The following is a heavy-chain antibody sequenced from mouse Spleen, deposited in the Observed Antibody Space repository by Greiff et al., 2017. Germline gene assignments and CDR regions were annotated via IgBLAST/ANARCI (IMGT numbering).Heavy chain of an antibody. CDR2: IYPGDGDT. J-gene: IGHJ4*01. CDR1: GYAFSSSW. CDR3: ARDRRGAMDY. Sequence: QVQLKESGPELVKPGASVKISCKASGYAFSSSWMNWVKQRPGQGLERIGRIYPGDGDTNYNGKFKGKATLTADKSSSTAYMQLSSLTSVDSAVYFCARDRRGAMDYWGQGTSVTVSS. V-gene: IGHV1-82*01.